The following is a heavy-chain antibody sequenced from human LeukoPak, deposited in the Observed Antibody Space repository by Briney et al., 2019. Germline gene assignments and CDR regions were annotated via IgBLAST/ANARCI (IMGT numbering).Heavy chain of an antibody. J-gene: IGHJ6*03. CDR3: ARDNRRSAYYYYYMDV. Sequence: PGGSLRLSCAASGFTFSSYAMSWVRQAPGKGLEWVSYISSSSSTIYYADSVKGRFTISRDNAKNSLYLQMNSLRAEDTAVYYCARDNRRSAYYYYYMDVWGKGTTVTVSS. V-gene: IGHV3-48*01. CDR2: ISSSSSTI. CDR1: GFTFSSYA.